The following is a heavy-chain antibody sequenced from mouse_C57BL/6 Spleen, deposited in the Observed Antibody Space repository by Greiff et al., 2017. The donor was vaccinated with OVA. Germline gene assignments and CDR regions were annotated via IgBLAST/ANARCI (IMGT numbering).Heavy chain of an antibody. J-gene: IGHJ1*03. CDR2: INPNNGGT. D-gene: IGHD2-5*01. CDR3: ARISIYSNYWYFDV. V-gene: IGHV1-22*01. CDR1: GYTFTDYN. Sequence: EVQLQQSGPELVKPGASVKMSCKASGYTFTDYNMHWVKQSHGKSLEWIGYINPNNGGTSYNQKFKGKATLTVNKSSSTAYMELRSLTSEDSAVYYCARISIYSNYWYFDVWGTGTTVTVSS.